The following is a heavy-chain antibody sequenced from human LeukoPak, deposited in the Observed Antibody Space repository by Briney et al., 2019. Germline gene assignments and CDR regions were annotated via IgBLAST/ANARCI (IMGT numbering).Heavy chain of an antibody. V-gene: IGHV3-11*01. J-gene: IGHJ6*02. CDR1: GFTFSDYY. CDR2: ISSSGSTI. Sequence: GGSLRLSCAASGFTFSDYYMSWIRQAPGKGLEWVSYISSSGSTIYNADSVKGRFTISRDNAKNSLYLQMNSLRAEDTAVYYCARFPAAAPYGMDVWGQGTTVTVSS. CDR3: ARFPAAAPYGMDV. D-gene: IGHD6-13*01.